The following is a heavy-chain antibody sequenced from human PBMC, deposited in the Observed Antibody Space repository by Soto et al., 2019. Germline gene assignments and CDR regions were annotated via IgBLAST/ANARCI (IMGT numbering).Heavy chain of an antibody. J-gene: IGHJ6*02. CDR1: GYTFTSYA. V-gene: IGHV1-3*01. Sequence: GASVKVSCKASGYTFTSYAMHWVRQAPGQRLEWMGWINAGNGNTKYSQKFQGRVTITRDTSASTAYMELSSLRSEDTAVYYCARDLDFWSGYYEGMDVWGQGTTVTVSS. D-gene: IGHD3-3*01. CDR3: ARDLDFWSGYYEGMDV. CDR2: INAGNGNT.